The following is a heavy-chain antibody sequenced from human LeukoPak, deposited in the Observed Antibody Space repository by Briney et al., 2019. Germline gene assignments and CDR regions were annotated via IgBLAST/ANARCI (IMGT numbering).Heavy chain of an antibody. CDR3: ATEYWYRHDY. V-gene: IGHV3-7*01. CDR2: IDKDGSGT. J-gene: IGHJ4*02. D-gene: IGHD6-13*01. Sequence: PGGSLRLSCTTSGFTFNYYFMAWVRQAPGQGLEWLATIDKDGSGTEYIDSVRGRFTISRDNTKKSIYLQMSSRSADDTAVYFCATEYWYRHDYWGQGILVTVSS. CDR1: GFTFNYYF.